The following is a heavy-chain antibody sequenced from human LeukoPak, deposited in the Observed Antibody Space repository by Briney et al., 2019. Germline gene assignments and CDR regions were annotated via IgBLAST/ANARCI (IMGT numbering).Heavy chain of an antibody. CDR1: GFTFSGSA. J-gene: IGHJ6*03. V-gene: IGHV3-73*01. Sequence: GGSLRLSCAASGFTFSGSALHWVRQASGKGLEWVGRIRSTANGYATAYAASVKGRFTISRDDSKNTAYLQMNGLKTEDTAVYYCTRINPHYSGGAGRYYYYYYIDVWGKGTTVTVSS. D-gene: IGHD2-15*01. CDR2: IRSTANGYAT. CDR3: TRINPHYSGGAGRYYYYYYIDV.